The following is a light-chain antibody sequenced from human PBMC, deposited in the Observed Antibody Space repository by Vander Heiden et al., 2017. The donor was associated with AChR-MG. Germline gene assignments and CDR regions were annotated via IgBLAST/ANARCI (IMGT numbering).Light chain of an antibody. CDR3: SSHAGSTFYV. CDR1: SSDVGAYNY. V-gene: IGLV2-8*01. J-gene: IGLJ1*01. Sequence: QSALTQPPSASGSPGQSFTISCTGTSSDVGAYNYVSWYQQHPGKAPKLIINEVSKRPSGVPDRFSGSKSGNTASLTVSGLQAEDEADYYCSSHAGSTFYVFGSGTKVTVL. CDR2: EVS.